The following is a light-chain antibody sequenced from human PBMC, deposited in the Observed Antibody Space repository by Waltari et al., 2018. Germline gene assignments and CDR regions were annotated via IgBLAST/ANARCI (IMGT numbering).Light chain of an antibody. V-gene: IGKV2-40*01. CDR1: PSLFDSDDGNTY. Sequence: DIVMTQTPFSLPVTLGEPASLSCRSRPSLFDSDDGNTYLEWYLQKPGQSPQLLIYKISNRASGVPDRFSGSGSDTDFTLKISRVEAEDIGVYYCMQSLEFPYSFGQGTKVEIK. CDR3: MQSLEFPYS. J-gene: IGKJ2*03. CDR2: KIS.